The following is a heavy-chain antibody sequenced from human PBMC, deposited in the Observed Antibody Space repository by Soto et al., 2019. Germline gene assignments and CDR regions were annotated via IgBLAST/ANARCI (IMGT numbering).Heavy chain of an antibody. Sequence: SGPTLVNPTQTLTLTCTFSGFSLSTSGVGVGWIRQPPGKALEWLALIYWNDDKRYSPSLKSRLTITKDTSKNQVVLTMTNMDPVDTATYYCAQVMEWQQLALHWGQGTLVTVSS. CDR2: IYWNDDK. CDR1: GFSLSTSGVG. CDR3: AQVMEWQQLALH. V-gene: IGHV2-5*01. D-gene: IGHD6-13*01. J-gene: IGHJ4*02.